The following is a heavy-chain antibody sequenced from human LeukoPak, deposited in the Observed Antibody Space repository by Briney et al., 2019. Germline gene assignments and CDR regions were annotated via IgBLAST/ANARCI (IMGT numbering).Heavy chain of an antibody. CDR3: ASHNPYSNYPLGYYYYMDV. CDR2: IYTSGST. J-gene: IGHJ6*03. Sequence: PSQTLSLTCTVSGGSISSGSYYWSWIRQPAGKGLEWIGRIYTSGSTNYNPSLKSRVTISVDTSKNQFSLKLSSVTAADTAVYYCASHNPYSNYPLGYYYYMDVWGKGTTVTVSS. CDR1: GGSISSGSYY. V-gene: IGHV4-61*02. D-gene: IGHD4-11*01.